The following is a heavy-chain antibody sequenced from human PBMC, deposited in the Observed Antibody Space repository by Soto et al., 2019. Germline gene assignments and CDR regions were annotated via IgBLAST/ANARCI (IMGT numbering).Heavy chain of an antibody. D-gene: IGHD3-22*01. CDR2: ISGSGGRT. CDR3: AKVEEYYDSSGYYAFDI. J-gene: IGHJ3*02. Sequence: GGSLRLSCAASGFTFSSYAMSWVRQAPGKGLEWVSAISGSGGRTYYEDSVKGRFTISRDNSKNTLYLQMNSLRAEDTAVYYCAKVEEYYDSSGYYAFDIWGQGTMVTVSS. V-gene: IGHV3-23*01. CDR1: GFTFSSYA.